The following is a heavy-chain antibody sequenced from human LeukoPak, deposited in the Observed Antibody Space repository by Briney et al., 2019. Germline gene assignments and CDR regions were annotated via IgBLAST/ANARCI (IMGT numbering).Heavy chain of an antibody. CDR1: GGSIGSHY. V-gene: IGHV4-59*11. D-gene: IGHD2-8*01. CDR3: ASDTKGAFDY. J-gene: IGHJ4*02. CDR2: IYYSGST. Sequence: SETLSLTCTVSGGSIGSHYWSWIRQPPGRGLEWIGYIYYSGSTNYNPSLKSRVTISVDTSKNQFSLKLSSVTAADTAVYYCASDTKGAFDYWGQGTLVTVSS.